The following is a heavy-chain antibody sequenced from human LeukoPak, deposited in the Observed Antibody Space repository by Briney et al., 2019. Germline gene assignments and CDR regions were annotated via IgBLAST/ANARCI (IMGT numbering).Heavy chain of an antibody. D-gene: IGHD3-22*01. Sequence: PSQTLSLTCTVSSGSISSGDYYWSWPRQPPGKGLEGIGYIYYSGSTYYNPYLKSRVTISVDTSKNQVSLKLSSVTAADTAVYYCARAVGYYYGSSGYLYWGLGTLVTVSS. CDR2: IYYSGST. CDR3: ARAVGYYYGSSGYLY. CDR1: SGSISSGDYY. V-gene: IGHV4-30-4*08. J-gene: IGHJ4*02.